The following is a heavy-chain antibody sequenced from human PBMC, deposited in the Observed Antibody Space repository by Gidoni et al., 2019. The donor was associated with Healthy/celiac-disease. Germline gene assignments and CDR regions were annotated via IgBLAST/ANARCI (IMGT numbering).Heavy chain of an antibody. CDR1: GYTFTSYD. D-gene: IGHD3-10*01. V-gene: IGHV1-8*01. CDR2: MNPNSGNT. CDR3: ARQRRPLLWFRESRGGWFDP. J-gene: IGHJ5*02. Sequence: QVQLVQSGAEVKKPGASVKVSCKASGYTFTSYDINWVRQATGQGLEWMGWMNPNSGNTGYAQKFQGRVTMTRNTSISTAYMELSSLRSEDTAVYYCARQRRPLLWFRESRGGWFDPWGQGTLVTVSS.